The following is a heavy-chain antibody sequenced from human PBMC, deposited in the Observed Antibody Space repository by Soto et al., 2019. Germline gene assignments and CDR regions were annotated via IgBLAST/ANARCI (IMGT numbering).Heavy chain of an antibody. J-gene: IGHJ4*02. D-gene: IGHD6-13*01. CDR3: ARDGYTSSWGTSYYFDY. V-gene: IGHV1-18*01. Sequence: ASVKVSCKTSGYTLTSYGISWVRQAPGQGLEWMGWINAYNGNTNYAQKLQGRVTMTTDTSTSTAYMELRSLRSDDTAVYYCARDGYTSSWGTSYYFDYWGQGTLVTVSS. CDR2: INAYNGNT. CDR1: GYTLTSYG.